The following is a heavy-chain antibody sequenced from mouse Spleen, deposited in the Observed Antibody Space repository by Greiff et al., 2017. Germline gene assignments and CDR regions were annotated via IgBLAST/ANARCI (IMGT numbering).Heavy chain of an antibody. V-gene: IGHV1-81*01. J-gene: IGHJ3*01. CDR2: IYPRSGNT. CDR3: VEESWFAY. Sequence: QVQLKESGAELARPGASVKLSCKASGYTFTSYGISWVKQRTGQGLEWIGEIYPRSGNTYYNEKFKGKATLTADKSSSTAYMELRSLTSEDSAVYFCVEESWFAYWGQGTLVTVSA. CDR1: GYTFTSYG.